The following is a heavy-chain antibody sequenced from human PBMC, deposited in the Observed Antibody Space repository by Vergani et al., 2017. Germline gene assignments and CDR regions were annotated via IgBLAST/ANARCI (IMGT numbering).Heavy chain of an antibody. J-gene: IGHJ6*02. Sequence: QVQLVQSGAEVKKPGSSVKVSCKASGGTFSSYTISWVRQAPGQGLEWMGRIIPILGIANYAQKFQGRVTITEDKSTSTAYMELSSLRSEDTAVYYCAGVEQQLGDYYYYGMDVWGQGTTVTVSS. CDR3: AGVEQQLGDYYYYGMDV. D-gene: IGHD6-13*01. CDR2: IIPILGIA. CDR1: GGTFSSYT. V-gene: IGHV1-69*02.